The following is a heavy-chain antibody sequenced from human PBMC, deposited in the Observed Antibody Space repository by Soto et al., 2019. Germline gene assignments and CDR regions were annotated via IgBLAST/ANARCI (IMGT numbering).Heavy chain of an antibody. V-gene: IGHV4-39*01. J-gene: IGHJ3*01. CDR3: ARHDHGEFTINGFRI. CDR1: GDSITTRGHL. CDR2: ISYSGTT. Sequence: QVQLQESGPGLLKPSNTLSLTCTVSGDSITTRGHLWGWIRQPPGQGLEWIGTISYSGTTIYNPPLTSRTPISGDSSRSQFSLSPVSVTSADTAMYYCARHDHGEFTINGFRIWGQGTMVTVSS. D-gene: IGHD3-10*01.